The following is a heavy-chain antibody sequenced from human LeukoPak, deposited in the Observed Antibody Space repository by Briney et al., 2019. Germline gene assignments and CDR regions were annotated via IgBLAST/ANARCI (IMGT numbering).Heavy chain of an antibody. Sequence: PSETLSLTCTVSGGSISSQYWNWIRQPPGEGLEWVGEFSHTGNTNYNPSLKSRVTFSVDTSKRQFSLRLKSVTAADTAVYYCARGAYCTSINCYGFDYWGQGILVTVSS. CDR2: FSHTGNT. J-gene: IGHJ4*02. CDR3: ARGAYCTSINCYGFDY. D-gene: IGHD2-2*01. V-gene: IGHV4-34*01. CDR1: GGSISSQY.